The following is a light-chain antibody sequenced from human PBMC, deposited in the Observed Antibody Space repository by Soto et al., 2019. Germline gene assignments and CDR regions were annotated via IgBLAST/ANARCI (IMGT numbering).Light chain of an antibody. Sequence: DIQLTQSPSFLSASVGDGVTITCRASQGISSYLAWYQQRPGKAPKLLIYAASTLQSGVPSRFSGSGSGPEFTLTISSLQPEDFATYYCQQFNSYPTFGGGTKVEIK. CDR2: AAS. V-gene: IGKV1-9*01. J-gene: IGKJ4*01. CDR3: QQFNSYPT. CDR1: QGISSY.